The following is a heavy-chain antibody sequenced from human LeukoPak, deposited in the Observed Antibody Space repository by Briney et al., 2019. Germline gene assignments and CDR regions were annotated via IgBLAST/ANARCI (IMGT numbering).Heavy chain of an antibody. J-gene: IGHJ5*02. Sequence: GSVKVSCKATGYTFTGYYMHWVRQAPGQGLEWMGLINPNSGGTNYAQKFQGRVTMTRDTSISTAYMELSRLRSDDTAVYYCARVGRSRSWYRYWFDPWGQGTLVTVSS. CDR1: GYTFTGYY. V-gene: IGHV1-2*02. CDR3: ARVGRSRSWYRYWFDP. CDR2: INPNSGGT. D-gene: IGHD6-13*01.